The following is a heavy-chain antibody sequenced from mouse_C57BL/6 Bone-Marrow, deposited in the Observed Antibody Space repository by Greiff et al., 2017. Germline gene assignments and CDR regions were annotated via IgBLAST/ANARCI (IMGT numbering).Heavy chain of an antibody. CDR2: IHPYSGST. D-gene: IGHD3-2*02. CDR3: AKSGRNYFDD. J-gene: IGHJ2*01. CDR1: GYTFTSYW. Sequence: QVQLQQPGAELVKPGASVTLSCKASGYTFTSYWMHWVKQRPGQGLEWIGMIHPYSGSTNYNEKFKSKATLTVDTSSSTAYMQLSSLTSENSAVYYCAKSGRNYFDDWGQGTTLTVSS. V-gene: IGHV1-64*01.